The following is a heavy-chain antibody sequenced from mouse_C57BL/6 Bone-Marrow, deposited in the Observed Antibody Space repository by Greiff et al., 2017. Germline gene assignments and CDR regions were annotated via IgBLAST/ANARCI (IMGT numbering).Heavy chain of an antibody. CDR3: ARGGY. CDR1: GFTFSDYG. J-gene: IGHJ2*01. Sequence: EVMLVESGGGLVKPGGSLKLSCAASGFTFSDYGMHWVRQAPEKGLEWVAYISSGSSTIYYADTVTGRFTISRDNAKNTLFLHMTILRSEDTAMYYCARGGYWGQGTTLTVSS. CDR2: ISSGSSTI. V-gene: IGHV5-17*01.